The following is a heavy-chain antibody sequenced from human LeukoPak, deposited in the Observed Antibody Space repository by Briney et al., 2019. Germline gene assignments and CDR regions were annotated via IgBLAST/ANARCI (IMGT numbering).Heavy chain of an antibody. CDR1: GFTFDDYA. V-gene: IGHV3-9*01. D-gene: IGHD3-22*01. CDR3: AKDMGDYDSSGYSAPGYYYGMDV. Sequence: GGSLRLSCAASGFTFDDYAMHWVRQAPGKGLERVSGISWNSGSIGYADSVKGRFTDSRDNPKNSLYLQMNSLRAEDTALYYCAKDMGDYDSSGYSAPGYYYGMDVWGQGTTVTVSS. J-gene: IGHJ6*02. CDR2: ISWNSGSI.